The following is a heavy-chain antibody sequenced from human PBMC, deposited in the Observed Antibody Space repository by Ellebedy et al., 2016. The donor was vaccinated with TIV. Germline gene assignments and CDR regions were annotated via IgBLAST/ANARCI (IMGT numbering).Heavy chain of an antibody. D-gene: IGHD4-11*01. J-gene: IGHJ4*02. CDR2: IKKKTEGGTT. CDR3: TTDSLSNY. Sequence: PGGSLRLSCAASGFTFSSYGMHWVRQAPGKGLEWVGRIKKKTEGGTTDYAAPVKGRFTISRDDSRNTLYLQMNSLKTEDAAVYYCTTDSLSNYWGQGTLVTVSP. CDR1: GFTFSSYG. V-gene: IGHV3-15*01.